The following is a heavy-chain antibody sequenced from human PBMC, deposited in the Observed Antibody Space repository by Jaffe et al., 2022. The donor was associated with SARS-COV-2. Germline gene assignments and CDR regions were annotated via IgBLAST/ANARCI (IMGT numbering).Heavy chain of an antibody. CDR3: ARVDYDRNFYYYIDV. CDR1: GFTFSDHY. V-gene: IGHV3-72*01. J-gene: IGHJ6*03. CDR2: TRNKVNSYTT. Sequence: EVQLVESGGGLVQPGGSLRLSCAASGFTFSDHYMDWVRQAPGKGLEWVGRTRNKVNSYTTEYAASVKGRFTISRDDSKNSLYLQMNSLKTEDTAVYYCARVDYDRNFYYYIDVWGKGTTVTVSS. D-gene: IGHD3-16*01.